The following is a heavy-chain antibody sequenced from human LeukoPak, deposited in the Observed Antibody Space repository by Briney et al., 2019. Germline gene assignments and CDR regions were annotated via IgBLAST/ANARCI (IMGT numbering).Heavy chain of an antibody. Sequence: SETLSLTCTVSGGSISSYYWSWIRQPAGKGLEWIGRIYTSGSTNYNPSLKSRVTISEDTSKNQFSLKLSSVTAADTAVYYCATTQTWELNAFAFWGQGTMVTVSS. CDR2: IYTSGST. V-gene: IGHV4-4*07. CDR1: GGSISSYY. CDR3: ATTQTWELNAFAF. J-gene: IGHJ3*01. D-gene: IGHD1-26*01.